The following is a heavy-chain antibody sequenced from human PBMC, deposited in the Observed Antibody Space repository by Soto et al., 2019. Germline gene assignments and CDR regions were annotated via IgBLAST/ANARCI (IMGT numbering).Heavy chain of an antibody. D-gene: IGHD6-13*01. CDR1: GDSVSSNSAA. J-gene: IGHJ3*02. CDR2: TYYRSKWYN. V-gene: IGHV6-1*01. CDR3: AREGIPYSSSYSLIPARAFDI. Sequence: SQTLSLTCAISGDSVSSNSAAWNWIRQSPSRGLEWLGRTYYRSKWYNDYAVSVKSRITINPDTSKNQFSLQLNSVTPEDTAVYYCAREGIPYSSSYSLIPARAFDIWGPGTLVTVSS.